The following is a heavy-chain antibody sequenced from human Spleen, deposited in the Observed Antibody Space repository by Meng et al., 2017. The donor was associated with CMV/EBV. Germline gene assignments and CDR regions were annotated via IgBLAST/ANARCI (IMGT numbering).Heavy chain of an antibody. CDR2: ISPHNGNT. CDR3: ARDELWLFEDEWGYMDV. CDR1: GYTFISYG. D-gene: IGHD3-10*01. V-gene: IGHV1-2*02. J-gene: IGHJ6*02. Sequence: ASVKVSCKASGYTFISYGIGWVRQAPGQRPEWMGWISPHNGNTNYAQKFQGRVTMTRDTSINTAYMELNRLRSDDTAVYYCARDELWLFEDEWGYMDVWGQGTTVTVSS.